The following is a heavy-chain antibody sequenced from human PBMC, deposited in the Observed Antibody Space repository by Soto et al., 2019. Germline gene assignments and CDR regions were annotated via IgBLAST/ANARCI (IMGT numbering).Heavy chain of an antibody. CDR2: IFSDDEY. J-gene: IGHJ5*02. CDR1: GFSLSNPKMG. Sequence: QVTLKESGPVLVKPTETLTLTCTVSGFSLSNPKMGVSWIRQPPGKAPEWLAHIFSDDEYSYSTSLKSRLIISKDTSKSQVVLTLTNMDPVDSGTFYCAPIMRDAVGEPDAIYYFDPWGQGTQVTVSS. D-gene: IGHD2-2*02. CDR3: APIMRDAVGEPDAIYYFDP. V-gene: IGHV2-26*01.